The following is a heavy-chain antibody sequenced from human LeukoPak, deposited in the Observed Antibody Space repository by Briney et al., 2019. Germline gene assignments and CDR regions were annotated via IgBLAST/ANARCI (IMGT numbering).Heavy chain of an antibody. Sequence: PSETLSLTCTVSGGSISSGGYYWSWIRQHPGKGLEWIEYIYYSGSTYYNPSLKSRVTISVDTSKNQFSLKLSSVTAADTAVYYCARGFTTMVRGVTNNWFDPWGQGTLVTVSS. CDR2: IYYSGST. J-gene: IGHJ5*02. D-gene: IGHD3-10*01. CDR3: ARGFTTMVRGVTNNWFDP. CDR1: GGSISSGGYY. V-gene: IGHV4-31*03.